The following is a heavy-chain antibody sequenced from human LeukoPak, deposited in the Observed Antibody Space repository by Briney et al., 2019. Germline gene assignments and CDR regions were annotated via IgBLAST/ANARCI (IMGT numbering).Heavy chain of an antibody. V-gene: IGHV1-69*13. CDR1: GYTFTSYG. CDR3: ARDSWYYDFWSGYLPKNWFNP. D-gene: IGHD3-3*01. CDR2: IIPIFGTA. J-gene: IGHJ5*02. Sequence: SVKVSCKASGYTFTSYGISWVRQAPGQGLEWMGGIIPIFGTANYAQKFQGRVTITADESTSTAYMELSSLRSEDTAVYYCARDSWYYDFWSGYLPKNWFNPWGQGTLVTVSS.